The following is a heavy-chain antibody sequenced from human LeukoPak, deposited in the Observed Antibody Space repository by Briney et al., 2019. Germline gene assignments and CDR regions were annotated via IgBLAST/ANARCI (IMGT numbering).Heavy chain of an antibody. Sequence: KPSETLSLTCTVSGGSISSYYWSWIRQPPGKGLEWIGYIYYSGGTNYNPSLKSRVTISVDTSKNQFSLKLSSVTAADTAVYYCARGEDYYDQWYFDYWGQGTLVTV. D-gene: IGHD3-22*01. CDR2: IYYSGGT. V-gene: IGHV4-59*12. J-gene: IGHJ4*02. CDR1: GGSISSYY. CDR3: ARGEDYYDQWYFDY.